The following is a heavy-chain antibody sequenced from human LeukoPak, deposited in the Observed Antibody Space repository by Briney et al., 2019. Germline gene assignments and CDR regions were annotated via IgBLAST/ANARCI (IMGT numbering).Heavy chain of an antibody. Sequence: ASVKVSCMASGYTFTSYDINWVRQATGQGLEWMGWMNPNSGNTGYAQKFQGRVTITRNTSISTAYMELSSLRSEGTAVYYRARGRHGSGSYYYDYWGQGTLVTVSS. CDR2: MNPNSGNT. D-gene: IGHD3-10*01. J-gene: IGHJ4*02. CDR3: ARGRHGSGSYYYDY. CDR1: GYTFTSYD. V-gene: IGHV1-8*03.